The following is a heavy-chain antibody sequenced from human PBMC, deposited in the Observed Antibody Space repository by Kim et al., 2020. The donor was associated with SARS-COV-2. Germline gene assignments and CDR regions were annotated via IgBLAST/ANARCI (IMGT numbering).Heavy chain of an antibody. Sequence: SETLSLTCSVSGDSITIYYWSWIRQPPGKGLEWIGYISYSGNTNYNPSLKSRVTMSLDTSKNQFSLKVTSVTAADTAVYYCAREALDAFDIWGQGTMVTVSS. J-gene: IGHJ3*02. CDR1: GDSITIYY. CDR2: ISYSGNT. CDR3: AREALDAFDI. V-gene: IGHV4-59*13.